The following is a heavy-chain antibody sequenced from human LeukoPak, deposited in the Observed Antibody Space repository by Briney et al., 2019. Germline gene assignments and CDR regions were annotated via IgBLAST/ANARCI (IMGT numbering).Heavy chain of an antibody. Sequence: GGSLRLSCAASGFTFNSYEMIWVRQAPGKGLEWVAYIAKSGSDEQYADSVRGRFTISRDNAENSLYLQMNSLGAEDTAVYYCVRDRRAGVAGVYRRFDSWGQGSLVTVSS. CDR1: GFTFNSYE. V-gene: IGHV3-48*03. D-gene: IGHD1-26*01. J-gene: IGHJ4*02. CDR2: IAKSGSDE. CDR3: VRDRRAGVAGVYRRFDS.